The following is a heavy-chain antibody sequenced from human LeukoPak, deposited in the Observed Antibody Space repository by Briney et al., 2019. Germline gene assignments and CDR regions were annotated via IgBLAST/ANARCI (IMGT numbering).Heavy chain of an antibody. CDR1: GXXFXSXE. J-gene: IGHJ4*02. Sequence: GGSLRLSCAASGXXFXSXEXXWXRXAPGXGLEXVXYISSSSAIYYADSVKGRFTISRDNAKNSLYLQMNSLRAEDTAVYYCVRFGSRWFLDYWGQGTLVTVSS. CDR3: VRFGSRWFLDY. V-gene: IGHV3-48*03. D-gene: IGHD6-13*01. CDR2: ISSSSAI.